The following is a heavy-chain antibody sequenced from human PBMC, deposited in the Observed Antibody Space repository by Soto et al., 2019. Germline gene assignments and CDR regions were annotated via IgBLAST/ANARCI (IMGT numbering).Heavy chain of an antibody. CDR1: GGTFSTYI. Sequence: QVQLVQSGAEVRKPGSSVKVSCKAPGGTFSTYIISWVRQAPGQGLEWMGRIIPIPDITNYAQKFQGRVTITAVRSTRTAYMELTSRKSEDTAVYYCARDRITTRGDAFDLWGQGTLVSVSS. D-gene: IGHD3-3*01. J-gene: IGHJ3*01. CDR2: IIPIPDIT. CDR3: ARDRITTRGDAFDL. V-gene: IGHV1-69*08.